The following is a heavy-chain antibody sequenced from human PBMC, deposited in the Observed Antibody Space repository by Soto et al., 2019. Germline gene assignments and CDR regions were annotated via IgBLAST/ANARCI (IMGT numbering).Heavy chain of an antibody. D-gene: IGHD3-9*01. CDR2: IKSKTDGGAT. V-gene: IGHV3-15*01. Sequence: PCGSQGVVCTSCGYTVRNAWVGGVRQAPGKGLEWVGRIKSKTDGGATDYAAPVKGRITISRDDSKNTLYLQMNSLRTEDTAVYYCTTQYYDINWGEGLLVPGSS. CDR3: TTQYYDIN. CDR1: GYTVRNAW. J-gene: IGHJ4*02.